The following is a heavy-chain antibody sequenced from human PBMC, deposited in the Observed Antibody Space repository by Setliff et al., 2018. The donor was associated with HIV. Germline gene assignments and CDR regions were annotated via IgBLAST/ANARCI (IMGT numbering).Heavy chain of an antibody. D-gene: IGHD3-16*01. Sequence: ASGPTLVNPTQTVTLTCSFSGFSISTNGVSVSWVRRPPGRALDWLARIDWDGETHYTTSLKTRLTISKDTTNNRVVLTMTNMDPVDTAAYFCARMGGDLTHFAHWGPGTLVTVSS. CDR2: IDWDGET. J-gene: IGHJ4*02. CDR3: ARMGGDLTHFAH. CDR1: GFSISTNGVS. V-gene: IGHV2-70*19.